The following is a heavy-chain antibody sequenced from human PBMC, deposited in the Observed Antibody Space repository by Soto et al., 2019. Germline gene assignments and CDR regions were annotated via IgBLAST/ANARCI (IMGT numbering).Heavy chain of an antibody. Sequence: GGSLRLSCVASGFTFSSYGMHWVRQAPGKGLEWVAVIWYDGSNKYYADSVKGRFTISRDNSKNTLYLQMNSLRAEDTAVYYCARSFRTFKYSYGYYFDYWGQGTLVTVSS. V-gene: IGHV3-33*01. D-gene: IGHD5-18*01. CDR1: GFTFSSYG. CDR2: IWYDGSNK. CDR3: ARSFRTFKYSYGYYFDY. J-gene: IGHJ4*02.